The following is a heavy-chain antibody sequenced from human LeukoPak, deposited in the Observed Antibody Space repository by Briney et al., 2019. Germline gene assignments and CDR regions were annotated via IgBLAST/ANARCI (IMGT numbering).Heavy chain of an antibody. CDR3: ASYGSGAFDI. CDR2: IYYSGST. D-gene: IGHD3-10*01. Sequence: PSETLSLTCTVSGGSISGSSYYWGWIRQPPGKGLEWIGSIYYSGSTYYNPSLKSRVTISVDTSKNQFSLKLSSVTAADTAVYYCASYGSGAFDIWGQGTMVTVSS. V-gene: IGHV4-39*07. CDR1: GGSISGSSYY. J-gene: IGHJ3*02.